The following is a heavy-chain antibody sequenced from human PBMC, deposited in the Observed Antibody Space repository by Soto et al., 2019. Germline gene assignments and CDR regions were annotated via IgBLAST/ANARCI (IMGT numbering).Heavy chain of an antibody. Sequence: PGESLKISCKGSGYSFTSYWISWVRQMPGKGLEWMGRIDPSDSYTNYSPSFQGHVTISADKSISTAYLQWSSLKASDTAMYYCATSAYSGSWSPWFDPWGQGTLVTVSS. CDR2: IDPSDSYT. J-gene: IGHJ5*02. CDR1: GYSFTSYW. CDR3: ATSAYSGSWSPWFDP. D-gene: IGHD6-13*01. V-gene: IGHV5-10-1*01.